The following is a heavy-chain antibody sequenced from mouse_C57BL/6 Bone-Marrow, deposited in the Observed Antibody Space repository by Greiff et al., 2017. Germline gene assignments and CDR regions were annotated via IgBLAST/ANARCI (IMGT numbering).Heavy chain of an antibody. V-gene: IGHV5-4*03. CDR1: GFTFSSYA. J-gene: IGHJ2*01. Sequence: EVMLVESGGGLVKPGGSLKLSCAASGFTFSSYAMSWVRQTPEKRLEWVATISDGGSYTYYPDNVKGRFTISRDNAKNNLYLQMSHLKSEDTAMYYFARVRIVSYFDYWGQGTTLTVSS. CDR2: ISDGGSYT. D-gene: IGHD2-5*01. CDR3: ARVRIVSYFDY.